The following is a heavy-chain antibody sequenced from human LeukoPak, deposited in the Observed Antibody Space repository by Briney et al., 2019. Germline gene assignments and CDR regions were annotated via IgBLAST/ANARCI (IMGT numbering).Heavy chain of an antibody. CDR2: ISSSSSTI. V-gene: IGHV3-48*01. Sequence: GGSLRLSCAASGFTFSSYEMNWVRQAPGKGLEWVSYISSSSSTIYYADSVKGRFTISRDNAKNSPYLQMNSLRAEDTAVYYCARDVGHGDYMLYYYYYYYMDVWGKGTTVTVSS. CDR1: GFTFSSYE. J-gene: IGHJ6*03. D-gene: IGHD4-17*01. CDR3: ARDVGHGDYMLYYYYYYYMDV.